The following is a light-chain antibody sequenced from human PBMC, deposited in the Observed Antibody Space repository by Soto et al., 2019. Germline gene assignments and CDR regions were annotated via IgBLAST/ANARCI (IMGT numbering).Light chain of an antibody. Sequence: DIHMTQSPSTLSASVGDRVTITCRASQSISIWLAWYQQKPGKAPNLLIYKTSSLETGVPSRFSGSGSGTEFTLPISSLQPDDFATYYCQHWNDYSWTFGQGTKVDVK. J-gene: IGKJ1*01. CDR1: QSISIW. CDR3: QHWNDYSWT. V-gene: IGKV1-5*03. CDR2: KTS.